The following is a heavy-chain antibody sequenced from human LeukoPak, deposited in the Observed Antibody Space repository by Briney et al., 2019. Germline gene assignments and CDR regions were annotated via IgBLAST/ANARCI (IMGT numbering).Heavy chain of an antibody. D-gene: IGHD2/OR15-2a*01. J-gene: IGHJ6*04. V-gene: IGHV4-4*07. Sequence: SETLSLTCTVSGGSISSYYWSWLRQPAGKGLEWIGRIYTSGSTNYNPSLKSRVTISVDKSKNQFSLKLSSVTAADTAVYYCARGLRLPSRSTPAVPHVWGKGTTVTVSA. CDR3: ARGLRLPSRSTPAVPHV. CDR1: GGSISSYY. CDR2: IYTSGST.